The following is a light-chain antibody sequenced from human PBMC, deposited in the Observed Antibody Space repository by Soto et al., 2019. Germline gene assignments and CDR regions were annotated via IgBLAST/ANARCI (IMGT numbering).Light chain of an antibody. CDR1: QTVRNNY. Sequence: EFVLTQSPGTLSLSPGARATLSCRARQTVRNNYLAWYQQKPGQAPRLLIYDASSRATGIPDRFSGGGSGTDFTLTISRLEPEDFAVYYCQQFSSYPLTFGGGTKVDIK. CDR3: QQFSSYPLT. J-gene: IGKJ4*01. V-gene: IGKV3-20*01. CDR2: DAS.